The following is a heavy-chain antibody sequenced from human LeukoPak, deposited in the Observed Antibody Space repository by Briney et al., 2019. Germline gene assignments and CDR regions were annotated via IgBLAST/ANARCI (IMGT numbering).Heavy chain of an antibody. CDR3: ARATWIQLWDHFDY. V-gene: IGHV4-34*01. J-gene: IGHJ4*02. Sequence: SETLSLTCAVYGGSFSGYYWSWIRQPPGKGLEWIGEINHSGSTNYNPSLKSRVTISVDTSKNQFSLKLSSVTAADTAVYYCARATWIQLWDHFDYWGQGTLVTVSS. CDR2: INHSGST. D-gene: IGHD5-18*01. CDR1: GGSFSGYY.